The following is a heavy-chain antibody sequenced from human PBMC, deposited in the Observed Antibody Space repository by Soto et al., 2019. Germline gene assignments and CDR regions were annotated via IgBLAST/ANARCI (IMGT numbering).Heavy chain of an antibody. Sequence: PSETLSLTCTVSGGSISSYYWSWIRQPPGKGLEWIGYIYYSGGTNYNPSLKSRVTISVDTSKNQFSLKLSSVTAADTAVYYCARVTVIATLYGMDVWGQGTTVTVSS. J-gene: IGHJ6*02. D-gene: IGHD4-17*01. CDR1: GGSISSYY. CDR2: IYYSGGT. V-gene: IGHV4-59*01. CDR3: ARVTVIATLYGMDV.